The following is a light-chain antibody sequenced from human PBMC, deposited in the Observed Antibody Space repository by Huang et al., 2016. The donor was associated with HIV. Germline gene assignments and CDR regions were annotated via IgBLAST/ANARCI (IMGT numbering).Light chain of an antibody. CDR2: GAA. CDR1: QSVSSN. CDR3: QQYAEWPYT. J-gene: IGKJ2*01. V-gene: IGKV3-15*01. Sequence: EIVMTQSTVTLSVSPGERATLSCRASQSVSSNLAWYQQKPGQAPTLLIFGAATRAPDNPPQFRGSGSGTEFSLTISSLQSEDFAVFYCQQYAEWPYTFGQGTKLEIK.